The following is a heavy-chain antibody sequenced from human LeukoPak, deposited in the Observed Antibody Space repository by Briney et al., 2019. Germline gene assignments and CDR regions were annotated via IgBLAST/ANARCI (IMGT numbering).Heavy chain of an antibody. J-gene: IGHJ5*02. CDR1: GGSISSGGYS. V-gene: IGHV4-30-2*01. Sequence: SETLSLTCAVSGGSISSGGYSWSWIRQPPGKGLEWIGYIYHSGSTYYNPSLKSRVTISVDRSKNQFSLKLSSVTAVDTAVYYCARGHGDYSFWFDPWGQGTLVTVSS. D-gene: IGHD4-11*01. CDR3: ARGHGDYSFWFDP. CDR2: IYHSGST.